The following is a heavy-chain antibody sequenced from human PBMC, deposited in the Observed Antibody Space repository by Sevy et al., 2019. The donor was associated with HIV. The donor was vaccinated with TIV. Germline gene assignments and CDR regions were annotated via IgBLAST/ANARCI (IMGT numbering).Heavy chain of an antibody. Sequence: ASVKVSCKASGYIFSDYHIHWARQAPGQRLEWMGWINGKSGDTENAEKFQGRVTMSRDTSISTAYMELTRLQSDDTAVYYCAKVGFGWSAFFDHWGQGTLVTVSS. CDR2: INGKSGDT. D-gene: IGHD3-3*01. CDR1: GYIFSDYH. J-gene: IGHJ4*02. V-gene: IGHV1-2*02. CDR3: AKVGFGWSAFFDH.